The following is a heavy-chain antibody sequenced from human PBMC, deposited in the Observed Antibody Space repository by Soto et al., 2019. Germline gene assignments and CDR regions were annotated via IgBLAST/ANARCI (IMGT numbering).Heavy chain of an antibody. CDR3: AKDMQSTVTMADY. CDR2: LSWNGGSL. CDR1: GFTFDDYA. Sequence: EVQLVESGGGLVQPGRSLRLSCAASGFTFDDYAMHWVRQAPGKGLEWVSGLSWNGGSLGYADSVKGRFTISRDNAKNSLYLQMNSLGAEDTALYYCAKDMQSTVTMADYWGQGTLVTVSS. V-gene: IGHV3-9*01. J-gene: IGHJ4*02. D-gene: IGHD4-17*01.